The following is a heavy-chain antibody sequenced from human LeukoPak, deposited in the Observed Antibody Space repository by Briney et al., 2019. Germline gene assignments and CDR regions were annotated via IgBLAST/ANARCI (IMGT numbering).Heavy chain of an antibody. CDR3: AKDLVVVPAAPLDY. Sequence: ASVKVSCKASGFTFTSSAMQWVRQARGQRLEWIGWIVVGSGNTNYAQKFQERVTITRDMSTSTAYMELSSLRAEDTAVYYCAKDLVVVPAAPLDYWGQGTLVTVSS. CDR2: IVVGSGNT. D-gene: IGHD2-2*01. V-gene: IGHV1-58*02. J-gene: IGHJ4*02. CDR1: GFTFTSSA.